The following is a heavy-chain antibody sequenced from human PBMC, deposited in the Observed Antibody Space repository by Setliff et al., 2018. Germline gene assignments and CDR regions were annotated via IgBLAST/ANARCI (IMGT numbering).Heavy chain of an antibody. D-gene: IGHD4-4*01. J-gene: IGHJ4*02. V-gene: IGHV1-69*04. CDR2: IIPILGIA. CDR3: ARGDFHGVTNL. CDR1: GYTFTSYG. Sequence: SVKVSCKASGYTFTSYGISWVRQAPGQGLEWMGRIIPILGIANYTQKFQGRVTITADKSTSTAYMELSSLRSEDTAVYYCARGDFHGVTNLWGQGTLVTVSS.